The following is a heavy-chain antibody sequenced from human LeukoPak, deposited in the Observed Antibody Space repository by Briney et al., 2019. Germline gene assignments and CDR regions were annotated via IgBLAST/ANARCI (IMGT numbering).Heavy chain of an antibody. J-gene: IGHJ4*02. V-gene: IGHV1-8*01. CDR3: TRETSSRYFDY. Sequence: VASVKVSCKASGYTLTSYDINWVRQATGQGLEWMGWMNPNSGRTGYAQNFQGRMTITRNTSISTAYMELSSLRSEDTAVYYCTRETSSRYFDYWGQGTLVTVSS. CDR2: MNPNSGRT. CDR1: GYTLTSYD.